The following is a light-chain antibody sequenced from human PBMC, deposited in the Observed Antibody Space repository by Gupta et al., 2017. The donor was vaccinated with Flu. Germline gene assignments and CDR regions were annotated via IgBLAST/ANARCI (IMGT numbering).Light chain of an antibody. CDR2: KAS. Sequence: GDRVTIPCRASQSVGSWLAWYQQKPGKAPRLLIYKASSLESGIPSRFSGSGSGTEFTLTISSLQPDDFATYYCQQYNSYSWTFGQGTKVEIK. V-gene: IGKV1-5*03. J-gene: IGKJ1*01. CDR1: QSVGSW. CDR3: QQYNSYSWT.